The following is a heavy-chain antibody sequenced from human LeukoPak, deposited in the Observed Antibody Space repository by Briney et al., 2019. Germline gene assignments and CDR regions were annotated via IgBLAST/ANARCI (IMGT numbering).Heavy chain of an antibody. D-gene: IGHD3-10*01. V-gene: IGHV2-70*11. CDR3: ARTKITMVRGVTGYYYMDV. CDR2: IDWDDDK. Sequence: ESGPALVKPTQTLTLTCTFSGISLSTSGMCVSWIRQPPGKALEWLARIDWDDDKYYSTSLKTRLTISKDTSKNQVVLTMTNMDPVDTATYYCARTKITMVRGVTGYYYMDVWGKGTTVTVSS. CDR1: GISLSTSGMC. J-gene: IGHJ6*03.